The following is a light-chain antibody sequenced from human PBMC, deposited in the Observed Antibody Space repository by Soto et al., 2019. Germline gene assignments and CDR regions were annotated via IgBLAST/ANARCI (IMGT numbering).Light chain of an antibody. V-gene: IGKV2-28*01. CDR1: QSILNSNGYNY. CDR3: MQALQSPLT. CDR2: LRP. J-gene: IGKJ1*01. Sequence: DIVMTQSPLSLPVTPGEPASISCRSSQSILNSNGYNYLDWYLQKPGQSPQLLIYLRPNRASGVPDRFSGSGSGTDFTLKISRVEAEDVGVYYCMQALQSPLTFGEGTKVEIK.